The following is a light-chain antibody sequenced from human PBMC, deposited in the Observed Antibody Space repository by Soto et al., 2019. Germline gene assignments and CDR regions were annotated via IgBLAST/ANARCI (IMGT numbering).Light chain of an antibody. J-gene: IGKJ1*01. V-gene: IGKV3-11*01. CDR3: QAYADSRT. Sequence: EIVLTQSPATLSLSPGERATLSCRASQSVSSYLAWYQQKPGQAPRLLIYGASNRATGIPDRFSGSGSGTDSTLTISRLEPEDFAVYYCQAYADSRTFGHGTKVDIK. CDR1: QSVSSY. CDR2: GAS.